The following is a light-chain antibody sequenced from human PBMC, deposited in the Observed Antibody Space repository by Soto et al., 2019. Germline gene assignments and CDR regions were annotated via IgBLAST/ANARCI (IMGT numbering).Light chain of an antibody. CDR2: GAS. Sequence: EIVMTQSPATLSVSLGERATLSCRASQSVSSNLAWYKQKPGQPPSLLIYGASARATGIPARFSGSGSGTEFTLTISSLQYEDVAVYYCQHYNNWPFTFGQGTKLEIK. J-gene: IGKJ2*01. CDR3: QHYNNWPFT. CDR1: QSVSSN. V-gene: IGKV3-15*01.